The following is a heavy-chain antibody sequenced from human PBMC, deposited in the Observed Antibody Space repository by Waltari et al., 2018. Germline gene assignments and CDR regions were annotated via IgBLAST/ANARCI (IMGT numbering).Heavy chain of an antibody. J-gene: IGHJ4*02. D-gene: IGHD3-9*01. CDR1: GGAITTTNYY. CDR2: IYYNGNT. CDR3: ASLLTGD. Sequence: QLQVQESGPGLVKPSETLSITCTVSGGAITTTNYYWGWIRQPPGKGLEWIGSIYYNGNTYYNPSLKSRVTISADTSKNQFSLNLNSVTAADTAVYYCASLLTGDWGQGVLVTVSS. V-gene: IGHV4-39*01.